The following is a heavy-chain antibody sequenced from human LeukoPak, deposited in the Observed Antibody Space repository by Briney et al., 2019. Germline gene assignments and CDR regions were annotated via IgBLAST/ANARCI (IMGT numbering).Heavy chain of an antibody. CDR1: GYTFNTYG. J-gene: IGHJ4*02. Sequence: ASVKVSCKASGYTFNTYGITWVRQAPGQGLEWMGWISAYNGNTNYAQKLQGRVTMTRDTSTSTVYMELSSLRSEDTAVYYCARSVEMATITGYWGQGSLVTVSS. D-gene: IGHD5-24*01. CDR3: ARSVEMATITGY. V-gene: IGHV1-18*01. CDR2: ISAYNGNT.